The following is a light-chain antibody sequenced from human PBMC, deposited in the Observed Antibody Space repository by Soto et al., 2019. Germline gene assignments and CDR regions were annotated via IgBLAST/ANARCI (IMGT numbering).Light chain of an antibody. V-gene: IGLV1-44*01. CDR3: SSHAGTYPGV. Sequence: QSVLTQPPSASGAPGQRVTISCSGSDSNVGSTAVNWYQQVPGTAPKLLIFINNQRPSGVPDRFSGSKSGNTASLTISGLQAEDEADYYCSSHAGTYPGVFGGGTKLTVL. CDR2: INN. J-gene: IGLJ3*02. CDR1: DSNVGSTA.